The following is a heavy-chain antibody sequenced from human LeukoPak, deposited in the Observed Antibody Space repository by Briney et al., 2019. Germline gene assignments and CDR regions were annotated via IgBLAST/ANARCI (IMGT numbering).Heavy chain of an antibody. CDR1: GFTFGSFSM. V-gene: IGHV4-4*02. D-gene: IGHD2-2*01. J-gene: IGHJ4*02. CDR3: ARDIGHCSSTSCYKDY. Sequence: KPGGSLRLSCAASGFTFGSFSMTWVRQPPGKGLEWIGEIYHSGSTNYNPSLKSRVTISVDKSKNQFSLKLSSVTAADTAVYYCARDIGHCSSTSCYKDYWGQGTLVTVSS. CDR2: IYHSGST.